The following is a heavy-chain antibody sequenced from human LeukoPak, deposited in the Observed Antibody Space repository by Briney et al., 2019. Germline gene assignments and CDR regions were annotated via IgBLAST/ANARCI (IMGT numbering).Heavy chain of an antibody. D-gene: IGHD1-26*01. J-gene: IGHJ4*02. CDR2: IKSAGCSA. V-gene: IGHV3-74*01. Sequence: GSLRLSCAASGFTFSSYCMHWVRQPPRKRLLWVSWIKSAGCSASYAYSVKGRFTVSRDNAKNTLYLQMNSLRAEDTAVYYCVRGRSYSGSAYFDYWGQGTLVTVSS. CDR3: VRGRSYSGSAYFDY. CDR1: GFTFSSYC.